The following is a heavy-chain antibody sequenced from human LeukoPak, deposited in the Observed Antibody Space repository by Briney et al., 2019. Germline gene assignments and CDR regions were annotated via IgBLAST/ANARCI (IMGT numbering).Heavy chain of an antibody. V-gene: IGHV4-59*02. J-gene: IGHJ5*02. CDR2: IYYSGST. CDR1: GGSVSSYY. D-gene: IGHD6-6*01. CDR3: ARKKFIAAGGFDP. Sequence: SETLSLTCTVSGGSVSSYYWSWIRQPPGKGLEWIGYIYYSGSTNYNPSLKSRVTISVDTSKNQFSLKLSSVTAADTAVYYCARKKFIAAGGFDPWGQGTLVTVSS.